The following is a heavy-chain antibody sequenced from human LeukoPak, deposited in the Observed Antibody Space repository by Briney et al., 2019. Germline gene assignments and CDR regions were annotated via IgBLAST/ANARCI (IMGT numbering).Heavy chain of an antibody. CDR2: ISGSGGST. CDR1: GFTFSNYA. CDR3: SRDPRPCDY. V-gene: IGHV3-23*01. J-gene: IGHJ4*02. Sequence: GGSLRLSCAASGFTFSNYAMSWVRQAPGKGLEWVSVISGSGGSTYYADSVKGRFTISRDNSKNTLYLQMNSLRDEDTAVYYCSRDPRPCDYWGQGTLVTVSS.